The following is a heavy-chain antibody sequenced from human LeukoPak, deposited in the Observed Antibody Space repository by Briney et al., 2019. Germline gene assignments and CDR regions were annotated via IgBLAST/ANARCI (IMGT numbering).Heavy chain of an antibody. D-gene: IGHD2-15*01. J-gene: IGHJ3*02. Sequence: ASVKVSCKASGGTFSSYAISWVRQAPGQGLEWMGGIIPIFGTANYAQKFQGRVTITTGESTSTAYMELSSLRSEDTAVYYCARGRWRSSDAFDIWGQGTMVTVSS. V-gene: IGHV1-69*05. CDR3: ARGRWRSSDAFDI. CDR1: GGTFSSYA. CDR2: IIPIFGTA.